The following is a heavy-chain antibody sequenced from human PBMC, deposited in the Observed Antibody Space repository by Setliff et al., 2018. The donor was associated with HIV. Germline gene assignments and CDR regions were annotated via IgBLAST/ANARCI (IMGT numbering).Heavy chain of an antibody. D-gene: IGHD3-22*01. J-gene: IGHJ3*02. CDR3: ARVLGVRRDYYDSSAPLRAAFDI. CDR2: ISYSGIT. V-gene: IGHV4-31*03. Sequence: LSLTCTVSGGSITSGGDSWSWIRQHPGKGLKWIGYISYSGITYYDPSLKSRLTMSVDTSNNQFSLKLSSATAADTAVYYCARVLGVRRDYYDSSAPLRAAFDIWGQGTIVTVSS. CDR1: GGSITSGGDS.